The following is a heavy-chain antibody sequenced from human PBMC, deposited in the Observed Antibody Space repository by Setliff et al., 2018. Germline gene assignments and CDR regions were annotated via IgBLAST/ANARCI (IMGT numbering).Heavy chain of an antibody. J-gene: IGHJ4*02. CDR2: INHDGGS. CDR3: ARGQDYYDPSGYYKLGY. V-gene: IGHV4-34*01. Sequence: SETLSLTCAVYGGSFSGYYWSWIRQSPGKGLEWIGEINHDGGSNYNPSLKSRVTMSIDMSEKQFSLKLRSVTVADTAVYYCARGQDYYDPSGYYKLGYWGPGTLVTVSS. CDR1: GGSFSGYY. D-gene: IGHD3-22*01.